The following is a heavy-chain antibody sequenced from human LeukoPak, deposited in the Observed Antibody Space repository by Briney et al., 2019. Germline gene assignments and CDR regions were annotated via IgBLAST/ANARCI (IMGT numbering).Heavy chain of an antibody. D-gene: IGHD3-22*01. CDR1: GYTFTGYY. CDR2: INPNSGGT. J-gene: IGHJ4*02. CDR3: ASHYYDSSGYCSDY. V-gene: IGHV1-2*02. Sequence: ASVKVSCKASGYTFTGYYMHWVRQAPGQGLEWMGWINPNSGGTNYAQKFQGRVTMTRDTSISTAYMELSRLRSDDTAVYYCASHYYDSSGYCSDYWGQGTMVTVSS.